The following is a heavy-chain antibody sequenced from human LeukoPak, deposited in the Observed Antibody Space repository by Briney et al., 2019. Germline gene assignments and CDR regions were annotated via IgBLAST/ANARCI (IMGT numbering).Heavy chain of an antibody. Sequence: GASVKVSCKASGGTFSSYAISWVRQAPGQGLEWMGGIIPIFGTANYAQKFQGRVTITTDESTSTAYMELSSLRSEDTAVYYCARDRTRYCSSTSCYQLELWGQGTLVTVSS. CDR3: ARDRTRYCSSTSCYQLEL. J-gene: IGHJ4*02. CDR2: IIPIFGTA. CDR1: GGTFSSYA. D-gene: IGHD2-2*01. V-gene: IGHV1-69*05.